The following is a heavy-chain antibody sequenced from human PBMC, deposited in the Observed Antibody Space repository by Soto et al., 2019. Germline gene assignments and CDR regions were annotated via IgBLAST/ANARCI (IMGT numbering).Heavy chain of an antibody. J-gene: IGHJ5*02. D-gene: IGHD3-22*01. Sequence: EVQLVESGGGLVQPGGSLRLSCAASGFTFSSYWMHWVRQAPGKGLVWVSRINSDGSSTSYADSVKGRFTISRDNAKNTLYLQMNSLRAEDTAVYYCARDGRASYYYDSSGQNWFDPWGQGTLVTVSS. CDR1: GFTFSSYW. CDR3: ARDGRASYYYDSSGQNWFDP. CDR2: INSDGSST. V-gene: IGHV3-74*01.